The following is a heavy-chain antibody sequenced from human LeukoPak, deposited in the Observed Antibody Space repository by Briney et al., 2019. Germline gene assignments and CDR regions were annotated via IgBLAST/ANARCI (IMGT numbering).Heavy chain of an antibody. D-gene: IGHD5-12*01. V-gene: IGHV3-21*01. CDR2: ISSTSDYI. CDR1: GFTFSSVS. CDR3: ARVHSGYGPDYIDH. J-gene: IGHJ4*02. Sequence: GGSLRLSCAASGFTFSSVSMNWVRQAPGKGLEWVSSISSTSDYISYADSMKGRFTISRDNAKNPLYLQIDSLRAEDTAVYYCARVHSGYGPDYIDHWGQGTLVTVSS.